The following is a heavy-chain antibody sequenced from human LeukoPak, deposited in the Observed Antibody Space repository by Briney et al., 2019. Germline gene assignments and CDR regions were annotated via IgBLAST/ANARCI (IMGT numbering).Heavy chain of an antibody. CDR1: GFTFSSYV. D-gene: IGHD5-12*01. J-gene: IGHJ4*02. CDR3: AHSYSGYDSIDY. Sequence: GGSLRLSCAASGFTFSSYVMNWVRQAPGKGLEWVSYISSSGSTIYYADSVKGRFTISRDNAKNSLYLQMNSLRAEDTAVYYCAHSYSGYDSIDYWGQGTLVTVSS. V-gene: IGHV3-48*03. CDR2: ISSSGSTI.